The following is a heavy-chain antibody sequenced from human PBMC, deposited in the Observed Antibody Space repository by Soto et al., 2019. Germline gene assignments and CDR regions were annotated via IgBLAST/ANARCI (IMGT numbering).Heavy chain of an antibody. CDR1: GFTFSNYG. D-gene: IGHD1-26*01. J-gene: IGHJ6*02. V-gene: IGHV3-33*01. CDR3: ASDLVGASDSYGLDV. Sequence: GGSLRLSCAASGFTFSNYGMHWVRQAPGKGLEWVAIIWHDGNNKYYADSVRGRFVISRDNSKNRLYLQMNSLRAEDTAVYYCASDLVGASDSYGLDVWGQGTPVTVSS. CDR2: IWHDGNNK.